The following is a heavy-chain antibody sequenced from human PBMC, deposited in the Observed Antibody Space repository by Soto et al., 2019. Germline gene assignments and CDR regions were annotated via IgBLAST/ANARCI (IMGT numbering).Heavy chain of an antibody. J-gene: IGHJ4*02. CDR1: GYSISSGYY. CDR2: IHQSGNT. CDR3: ASDVHYYDCSGIHWEAPFDF. Sequence: PSETLSLTCAVSGYSISSGYYWGWIRQTPGRGLEWIGSIHQSGNTYYNPSLKSRVTISVDTSKNQFSLKLSSVTAADTAVYFCASDVHYYDCSGIHWEAPFDFWCQGTQVTVSS. D-gene: IGHD3-22*01. V-gene: IGHV4-38-2*01.